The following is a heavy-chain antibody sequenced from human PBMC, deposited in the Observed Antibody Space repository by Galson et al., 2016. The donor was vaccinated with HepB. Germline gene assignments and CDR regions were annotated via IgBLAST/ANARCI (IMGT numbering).Heavy chain of an antibody. V-gene: IGHV3-7*01. D-gene: IGHD4-11*01. CDR2: IKQDEGEK. CDR1: GFTFTTYW. J-gene: IGHJ4*02. Sequence: SLRLSCAASGFTFTTYWMSWVRQAPGKGLEWVANIKQDEGEKFYVDSVKGRFTVSRDNAKNSLFLQMRSLRAEDTAVYICATFIEEHSSFESWGQGTQVTVSS. CDR3: ATFIEEHSSFES.